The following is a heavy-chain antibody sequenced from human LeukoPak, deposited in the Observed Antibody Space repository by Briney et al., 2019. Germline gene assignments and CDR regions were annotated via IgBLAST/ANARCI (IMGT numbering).Heavy chain of an antibody. CDR1: GFTFSSYG. J-gene: IGHJ3*02. CDR2: IWYDGSNK. Sequence: PGRSLRLSCAASGFTFSSYGMHWVRQAPGKGLEWVAVIWYDGSNKYYADSVKGRFTISRDNSKNTLYLQMNSLRAEDTAVYYCARDRGVDWLLSGAFDIWGQGTMVTVSS. CDR3: ARDRGVDWLLSGAFDI. D-gene: IGHD3-9*01. V-gene: IGHV3-33*01.